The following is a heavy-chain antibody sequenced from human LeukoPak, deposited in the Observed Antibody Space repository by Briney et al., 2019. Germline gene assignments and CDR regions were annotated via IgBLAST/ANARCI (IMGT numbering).Heavy chain of an antibody. CDR2: IYYSGST. V-gene: IGHV4-59*08. Sequence: SETLSLTCTVSGGSISSYYWSWIRQSPGKGLEWIGYIYYSGSTNYNPSLKSRVTISVDTSKNQFSLKLSSVTAADTAVYYCARQEGSVINYYYGMDVWGQGTTVTVSS. CDR1: GGSISSYY. J-gene: IGHJ6*02. CDR3: ARQEGSVINYYYGMDV. D-gene: IGHD3-10*01.